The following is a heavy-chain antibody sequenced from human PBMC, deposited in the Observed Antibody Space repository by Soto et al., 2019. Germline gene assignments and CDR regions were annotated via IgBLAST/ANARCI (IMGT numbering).Heavy chain of an antibody. D-gene: IGHD3-3*01. Sequence: ASVKVSCKASGYTFTSYAMHWVRQAPGQRLEWMGWINAGNGNTKYSQKFQGRVTITRDTSASTAYMELSSLRSEDTAVYYCAREVHHSGFWSGYDYWGQGTLVTVSS. CDR3: AREVHHSGFWSGYDY. V-gene: IGHV1-3*01. J-gene: IGHJ4*02. CDR2: INAGNGNT. CDR1: GYTFTSYA.